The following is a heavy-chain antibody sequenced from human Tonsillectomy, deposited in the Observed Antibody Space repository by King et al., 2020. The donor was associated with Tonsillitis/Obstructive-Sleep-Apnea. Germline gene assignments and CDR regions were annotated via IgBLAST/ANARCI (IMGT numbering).Heavy chain of an antibody. D-gene: IGHD4-17*01. J-gene: IGHJ2*01. Sequence: LQLQESGPGLVKPSETLSLTCTVSGGSISSSSYYWGWIRQPPGKGLEWIGSIYYTGSTYYNPSLKSQVTISVDTSKNQFSLQMRSVTAADTAVYYCARVPTAFYGDYPNWYFDLWGRGTLVTVSS. CDR1: GGSISSSSYY. CDR3: ARVPTAFYGDYPNWYFDL. CDR2: IYYTGST. V-gene: IGHV4-39*01.